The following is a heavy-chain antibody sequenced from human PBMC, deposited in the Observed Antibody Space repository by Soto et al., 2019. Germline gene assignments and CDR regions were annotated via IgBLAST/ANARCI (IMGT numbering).Heavy chain of an antibody. CDR1: GGSISSGGYY. J-gene: IGHJ6*02. CDR2: IYYSGST. Sequence: SETLSLTCTASGGSISSGGYYWSWIRQHPGKGLEWIGYIYYSGSTYYNPSLKGRVTISVDTSKNQFSLKLTSVTAADTAVYYCARDVTDFWSGHEGMDVWGQGTTVTVSS. V-gene: IGHV4-31*03. CDR3: ARDVTDFWSGHEGMDV. D-gene: IGHD3-3*01.